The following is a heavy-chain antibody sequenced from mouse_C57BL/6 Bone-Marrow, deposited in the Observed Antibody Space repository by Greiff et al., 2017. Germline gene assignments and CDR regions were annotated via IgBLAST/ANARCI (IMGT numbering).Heavy chain of an antibody. CDR3: ARELLLFAY. Sequence: QVQLQQSGAELVKPGASVKLSCKASGYTFTSYWMQWVKQRPGQGLEWIGEIDPSDSYTNYNQKFKGKATLTVDTSSSTAYMQLSSLTSEDSAVYYCARELLLFAYWGQGTLVTVSA. V-gene: IGHV1-50*01. D-gene: IGHD2-12*01. CDR2: IDPSDSYT. CDR1: GYTFTSYW. J-gene: IGHJ3*01.